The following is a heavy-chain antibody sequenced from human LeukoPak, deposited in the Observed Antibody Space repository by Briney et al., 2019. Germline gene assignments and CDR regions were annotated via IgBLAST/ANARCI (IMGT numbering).Heavy chain of an antibody. V-gene: IGHV3-72*01. CDR1: GFTFSDHY. J-gene: IGHJ4*02. Sequence: GGSLRLSCAASGFTFSDHYMDWVRQAPGKGLEWVGRSGNKANSYTTEYAASVKGRFTISRDDSKNSLYLQMNSLKTEDTAVYCCARSGRGYYDSSGLFDYWGQGTLVTVSS. CDR3: ARSGRGYYDSSGLFDY. D-gene: IGHD3-22*01. CDR2: SGNKANSYTT.